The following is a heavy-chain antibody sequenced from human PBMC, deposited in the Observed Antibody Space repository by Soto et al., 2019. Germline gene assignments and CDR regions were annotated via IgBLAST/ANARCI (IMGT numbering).Heavy chain of an antibody. J-gene: IGHJ4*02. CDR2: ISAYNGNT. V-gene: IGHV1-18*01. D-gene: IGHD6-19*01. Sequence: GASVKVSCKASGYTFTSYGISWVRQAPGRGLEWMGWISAYNGNTNYAQKLQGRVTMTTDTSTSTAYTELRSLRSDDTAVYYCARDPYSSGWYYFDYWGQGTLVTVSS. CDR3: ARDPYSSGWYYFDY. CDR1: GYTFTSYG.